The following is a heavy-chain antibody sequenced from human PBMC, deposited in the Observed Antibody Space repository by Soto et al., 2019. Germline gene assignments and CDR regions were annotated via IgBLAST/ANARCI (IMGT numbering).Heavy chain of an antibody. CDR1: GYTFTNYD. CDR2: MNPKSGNT. Sequence: QVQLVQSGAEVKKPGASVKVSCKASGYTFTNYDINWVRQATGQGLEWMGWMNPKSGNTGYAQQFQGRVTMTRSNSISTAYMELSSLRSEDTAIYYCVRVYGEIDYWGQGTLVTVSS. D-gene: IGHD4-17*01. CDR3: VRVYGEIDY. J-gene: IGHJ4*02. V-gene: IGHV1-8*01.